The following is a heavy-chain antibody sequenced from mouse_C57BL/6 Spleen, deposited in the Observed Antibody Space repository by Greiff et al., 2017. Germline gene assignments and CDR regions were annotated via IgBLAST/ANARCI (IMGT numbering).Heavy chain of an antibody. CDR1: GYAFTSYL. CDR2: INPGSGGT. V-gene: IGHV1-54*01. J-gene: IGHJ1*03. Sequence: QVQLQQSGAELVRPGTSVKMSCKASGYAFTSYLIKWVKQRPGQGLEWIGVINPGSGGTNYNEKFKGKATLTADKSSSTAYMQLSSLTSEDSAVYFWARYYDSSSSYWYYDVWGTGTTVSAS. CDR3: ARYYDSSSSYWYYDV. D-gene: IGHD1-1*01.